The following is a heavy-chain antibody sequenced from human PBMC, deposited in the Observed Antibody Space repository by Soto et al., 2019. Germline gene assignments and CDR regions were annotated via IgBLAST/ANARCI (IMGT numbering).Heavy chain of an antibody. Sequence: EVQLVESGGGLVQPGGSLRLSCSASGFTFSSYAMHWVRQAPGKGLEYVSAISSNGGSTYYADSVKGRFTISRDNSKNTLYLQMSSLRAEDTAVYYCVKDVLTTVTTYYYYGMDVWGQGTTVTVSS. CDR3: VKDVLTTVTTYYYYGMDV. V-gene: IGHV3-64D*06. J-gene: IGHJ6*02. CDR1: GFTFSSYA. D-gene: IGHD4-4*01. CDR2: ISSNGGST.